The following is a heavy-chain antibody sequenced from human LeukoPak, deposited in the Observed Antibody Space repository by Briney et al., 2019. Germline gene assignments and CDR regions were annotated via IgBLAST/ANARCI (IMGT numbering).Heavy chain of an antibody. J-gene: IGHJ4*02. Sequence: GASVKVSCKASGYTFTSYGISWVRQAPGHGIEWMGWISAYNGNTNYAQKLQGRVTMTTDTSTSTAYMELRSLRSDDTAVYYCASLVYSYGLDYWGQGTLVTVSS. CDR2: ISAYNGNT. CDR3: ASLVYSYGLDY. V-gene: IGHV1-18*01. CDR1: GYTFTSYG. D-gene: IGHD5-18*01.